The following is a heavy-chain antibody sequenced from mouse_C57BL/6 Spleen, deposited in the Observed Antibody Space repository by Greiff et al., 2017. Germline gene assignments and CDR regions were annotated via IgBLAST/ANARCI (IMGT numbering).Heavy chain of an antibody. D-gene: IGHD1-1*01. CDR3: TLRYYAMDY. CDR2: IRLKSDNYAT. Sequence: EVKLQESGGGLVQPGGSMKLSCVASGFTFSNSWMNWVRQSPEKGLEWVAQIRLKSDNYATHYAESVKGRFTISRDDSKSSVYLQMNNLRAEDTGIYYCTLRYYAMDYWGQGTSVTVSS. V-gene: IGHV6-3*01. CDR1: GFTFSNSW. J-gene: IGHJ4*01.